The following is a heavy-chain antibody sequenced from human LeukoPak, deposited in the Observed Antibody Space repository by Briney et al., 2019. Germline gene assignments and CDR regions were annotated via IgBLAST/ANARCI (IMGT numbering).Heavy chain of an antibody. CDR2: INPNSGGT. Sequence: GASVKVSCKASGYTFTDFYMHWVRQAPGQGLEWMGWINPNSGGTSYAQKFQGRVTVTRDTSISTAYMELSRLTSDDTALDYCISNCDTSGYYSFDYWGQGTLVTVSS. J-gene: IGHJ4*02. CDR1: GYTFTDFY. CDR3: ISNCDTSGYYSFDY. D-gene: IGHD3-22*01. V-gene: IGHV1-2*02.